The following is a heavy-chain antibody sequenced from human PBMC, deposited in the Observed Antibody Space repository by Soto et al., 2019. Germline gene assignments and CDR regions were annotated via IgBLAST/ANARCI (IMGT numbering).Heavy chain of an antibody. V-gene: IGHV4-31*03. D-gene: IGHD4-17*01. CDR2: IYYSGST. J-gene: IGHJ2*01. CDR3: AREVTTVTQTYWYFDI. Sequence: QVQLQESGPGLVKPSQTLSLTCTVSGGSISSGGYYWSWIRQHPGKGLEWIGYIYYSGSTYYNPSLKSRVTISVDTSKNQFSLKLSSVTAADTAVYYCAREVTTVTQTYWYFDIWGRGTLVTVSS. CDR1: GGSISSGGYY.